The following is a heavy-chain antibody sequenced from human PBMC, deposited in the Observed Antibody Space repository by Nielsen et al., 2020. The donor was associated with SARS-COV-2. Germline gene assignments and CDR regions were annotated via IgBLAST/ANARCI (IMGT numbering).Heavy chain of an antibody. Sequence: GESLKISCAASGFTFSSYAMSWVRQAPGKGLEWVANIKQDGSEKYYVDSVKGRFTISRDNAKNSLYLQMNSLRAEDTAVYYCARVQGGYGDYVPFDYWGQGTLVTVSS. CDR1: GFTFSSYA. CDR2: IKQDGSEK. V-gene: IGHV3-7*05. J-gene: IGHJ4*02. CDR3: ARVQGGYGDYVPFDY. D-gene: IGHD4-17*01.